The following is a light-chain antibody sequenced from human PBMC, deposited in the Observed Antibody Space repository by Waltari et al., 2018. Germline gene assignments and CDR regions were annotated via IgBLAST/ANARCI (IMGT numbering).Light chain of an antibody. V-gene: IGKV4-1*01. CDR3: QQYYSTPPT. Sequence: DIVMTQSPDSLAVSLGERATINCQSRQSVLYSSNNKNYLAWYQHKPGQPPKLRIYWASTRESGVPDRCSGSGSGTDVTLTISSLQAEDVAVYYCQQYYSTPPTFGQGTKVEIK. J-gene: IGKJ1*01. CDR1: QSVLYSSNNKNY. CDR2: WAS.